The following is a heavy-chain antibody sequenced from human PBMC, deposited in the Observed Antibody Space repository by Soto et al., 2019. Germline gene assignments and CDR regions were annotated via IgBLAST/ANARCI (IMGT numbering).Heavy chain of an antibody. CDR1: GFTFSSFT. D-gene: IGHD1-26*01. V-gene: IGHV3-21*02. J-gene: IGHJ4*02. CDR2: ISSTSSYI. CDR3: ARGATSG. Sequence: EVQLVESGGGLVKPGGSLRVSCAASGFTFSSFTMNWVRQAPGKGLEWVASISSTSSYIYYADSVKGRFTISRDNAKNSLYLQMDSLRAEDTAVYYCARGATSGWGQGTLVTVSS.